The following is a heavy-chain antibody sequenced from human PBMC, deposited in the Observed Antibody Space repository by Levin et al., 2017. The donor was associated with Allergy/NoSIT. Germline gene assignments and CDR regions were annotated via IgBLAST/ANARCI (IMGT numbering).Heavy chain of an antibody. V-gene: IGHV4-59*01. Sequence: SQTLSLPCTVSGGSISNYYWSWIRQPPGKGLEWIGYISYSASTNYNPSLKSRVTTSVDTSKNQFSLKLRSVTAADTAVYYCARDSTSSSWSYFDYWGQGTLVTVSS. D-gene: IGHD6-13*01. J-gene: IGHJ4*02. CDR2: ISYSAST. CDR3: ARDSTSSSWSYFDY. CDR1: GGSISNYY.